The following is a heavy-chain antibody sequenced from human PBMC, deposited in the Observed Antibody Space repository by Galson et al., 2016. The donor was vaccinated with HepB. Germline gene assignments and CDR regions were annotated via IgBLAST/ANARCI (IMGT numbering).Heavy chain of an antibody. J-gene: IGHJ6*04. CDR1: GYTFTSYG. Sequence: SVKVSCKASGYTFTSYGISWVRQAPGQGLEWMGWISAYNGNTNYAQKLQGRVTMTTDTSTSTAYMELRSLRSDDTAVYYCARDRGAGGVLTLLYYYGMDVWGKGTTVTVSS. D-gene: IGHD2-8*02. CDR2: ISAYNGNT. V-gene: IGHV1-18*01. CDR3: ARDRGAGGVLTLLYYYGMDV.